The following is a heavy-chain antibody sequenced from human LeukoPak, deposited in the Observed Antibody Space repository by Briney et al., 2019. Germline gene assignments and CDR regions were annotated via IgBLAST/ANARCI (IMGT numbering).Heavy chain of an antibody. CDR1: GGSISSGGYS. D-gene: IGHD3-22*01. Sequence: KPSETLSLTCAVSGGSISSGGYSWSWIRQPPGKGLEWIGYIYHSGSTYYNPSLKSRVTISVDRSKNQFSLKLSSVTAADTAVYYCARGGSSGYYYWFDPWGQGTLVTVSS. CDR3: ARGGSSGYYYWFDP. J-gene: IGHJ5*02. V-gene: IGHV4-30-2*01. CDR2: IYHSGST.